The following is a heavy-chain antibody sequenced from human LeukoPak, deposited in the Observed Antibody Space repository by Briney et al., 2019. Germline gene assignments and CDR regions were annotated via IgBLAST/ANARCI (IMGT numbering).Heavy chain of an antibody. V-gene: IGHV1-8*01. J-gene: IGHJ3*02. CDR3: ARGGGSNPDDAFDI. CDR1: GYTFTSYD. CDR2: MNPNSGNT. Sequence: ASVKVSCKASGYTFTSYDINWVRQATGQGLEWMGWMNPNSGNTSYAQKFQGRVTMTRNTSISTAYMELSSLRSEDTAVYYCARGGGSNPDDAFDIWGQGTMVTVSS. D-gene: IGHD3-10*01.